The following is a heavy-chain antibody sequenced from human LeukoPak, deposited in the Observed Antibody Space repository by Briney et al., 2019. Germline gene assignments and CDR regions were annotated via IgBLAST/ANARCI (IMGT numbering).Heavy chain of an antibody. V-gene: IGHV3-23*01. D-gene: IGHD3-22*01. CDR3: AKDVGIVSQH. Sequence: GGSLRLSCAASGFTFSSYAMSWVRQAPGKGLEWVSGITGSGGSTYYADSVKGRFTISRDNSKNTLYLQMNSLRAEDTAVNYCAKDVGIVSQHWGQGTLVTVSS. CDR1: GFTFSSYA. J-gene: IGHJ1*01. CDR2: ITGSGGST.